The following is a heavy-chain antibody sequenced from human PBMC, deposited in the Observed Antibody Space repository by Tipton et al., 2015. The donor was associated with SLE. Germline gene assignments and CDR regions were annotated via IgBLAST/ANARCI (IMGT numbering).Heavy chain of an antibody. V-gene: IGHV4-59*11. J-gene: IGHJ4*02. CDR1: GGSISGHY. Sequence: TLSLTCTVSGGSISGHYWSWIRQPPGRGLEWIGYLYYTGITDYNPSPKSRVTISVDTSKNQFSLKLRSVTAADTAVYFCARYYCTTTRCYYFDYWGRGTLVTVSS. D-gene: IGHD2-2*01. CDR3: ARYYCTTTRCYYFDY. CDR2: LYYTGIT.